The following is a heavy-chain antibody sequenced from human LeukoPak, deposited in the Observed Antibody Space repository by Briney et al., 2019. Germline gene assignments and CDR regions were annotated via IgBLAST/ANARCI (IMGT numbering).Heavy chain of an antibody. D-gene: IGHD6-19*01. CDR1: GFTFNNYA. J-gene: IGHJ4*02. Sequence: PGGSLRLSCAASGFTFNNYAMSWVRQAPGKGLEWVANINEGGNVKFYVDSVKGRFTISRDNTKISLYLQMYSLRAEDTAVYYCARVGKNGWDFDHWGQGTLVTVSS. CDR3: ARVGKNGWDFDH. CDR2: INEGGNVK. V-gene: IGHV3-7*01.